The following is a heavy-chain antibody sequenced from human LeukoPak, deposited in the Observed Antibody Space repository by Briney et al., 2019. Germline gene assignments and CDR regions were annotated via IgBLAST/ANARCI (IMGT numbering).Heavy chain of an antibody. CDR2: ISSSSSST. D-gene: IGHD3-10*01. CDR1: GFTFSDHY. V-gene: IGHV3-11*05. CDR3: ARVPGKYAFDI. Sequence: GGSLRLSCAASGFTFSDHYMSWIRQAPGKGLEWVAYISSSSSSTNYADSVKGRFTISRDNAKNSLYLQMNSLRAEDTAVYYCARVPGKYAFDIWGQGTMVTVSA. J-gene: IGHJ3*02.